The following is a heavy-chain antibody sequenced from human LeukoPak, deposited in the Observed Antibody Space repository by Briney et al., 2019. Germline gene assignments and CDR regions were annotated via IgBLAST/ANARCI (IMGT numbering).Heavy chain of an antibody. CDR3: ARRIAVAGIDY. CDR2: INHSGST. Sequence: SETLSLTCAVYGGSFSGYYWSWIRKPPGKGLEWIGEINHSGSTNYNPSLKSRVTISVDTSKNQFSLKLSSVTAADTAVYYCARRIAVAGIDYWGQGTLVTVSS. CDR1: GGSFSGYY. V-gene: IGHV4-34*01. D-gene: IGHD6-19*01. J-gene: IGHJ4*02.